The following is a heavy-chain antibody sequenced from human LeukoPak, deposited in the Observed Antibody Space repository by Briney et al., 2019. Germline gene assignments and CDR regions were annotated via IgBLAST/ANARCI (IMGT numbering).Heavy chain of an antibody. Sequence: GGSLRLSCAASGFTFSTYAMHWVRQAPGKGLEWVAVISYDGSSKYYADSVKGRFTISRDNSKNTLYLQMNSLRAEDTAVYYCAKDYRGSGWYYYYYYMDVWGKGTTVTVSS. CDR2: ISYDGSSK. D-gene: IGHD6-19*01. V-gene: IGHV3-30*04. CDR3: AKDYRGSGWYYYYYYMDV. J-gene: IGHJ6*03. CDR1: GFTFSTYA.